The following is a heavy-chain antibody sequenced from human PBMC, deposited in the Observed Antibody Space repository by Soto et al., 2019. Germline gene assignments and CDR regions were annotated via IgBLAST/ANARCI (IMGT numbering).Heavy chain of an antibody. D-gene: IGHD1-1*01. Sequence: XESLKIYWKGSGYSFTNYLIVWVRQMPGKGVDWMGTIYLGDSDTRYSPSFQGRVTISADKSISAAYLQWGSLKASDTAMYYCARANVWNEGFFAIKSFDSWGQGTLVTVSS. CDR1: GYSFTNYL. CDR2: IYLGDSDT. CDR3: ARANVWNEGFFAIKSFDS. J-gene: IGHJ5*01. V-gene: IGHV5-51*01.